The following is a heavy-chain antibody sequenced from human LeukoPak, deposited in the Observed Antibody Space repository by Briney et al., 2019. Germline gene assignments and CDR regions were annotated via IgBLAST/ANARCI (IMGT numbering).Heavy chain of an antibody. CDR1: GFTFSSYG. Sequence: GGSLRLSCAASGFTFSSYGIHWVRQAPGKGLEWVAFIRYDGSNKYYADSVKGRFTIYRDNSKNTLYLQMNSLRADDTAMYYCAKGSKAVLFTRDHYKDVWGKETTVTISS. V-gene: IGHV3-30*02. CDR3: AKGSKAVLFTRDHYKDV. D-gene: IGHD6-19*01. CDR2: IRYDGSNK. J-gene: IGHJ6*03.